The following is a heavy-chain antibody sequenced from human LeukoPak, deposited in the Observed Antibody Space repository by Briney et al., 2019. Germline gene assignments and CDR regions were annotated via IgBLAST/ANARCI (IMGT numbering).Heavy chain of an antibody. CDR1: GLIVGSNY. Sequence: GGSLRLSCAASGLIVGSNYMSWVRQAPGRGLEWVSGIYSDDSTDYADSVKGRFTISSDNYKNTLYLQMNSIRAEDKAVSSCAREKAGTATLGNYWGQRTLVTVSS. J-gene: IGHJ4*02. D-gene: IGHD1-7*01. CDR2: IYSDDST. V-gene: IGHV3-53*05. CDR3: AREKAGTATLGNY.